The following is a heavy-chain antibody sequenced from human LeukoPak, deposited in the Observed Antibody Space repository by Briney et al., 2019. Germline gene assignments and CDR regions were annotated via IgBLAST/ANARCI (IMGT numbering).Heavy chain of an antibody. J-gene: IGHJ6*03. CDR1: GYSINIGYY. Sequence: SETLSLTCAVSGYSINIGYYWGWIRQPPGKGLEWIGSIYHSGSTYHNPSLKSRVTISVDTSKNQFSLKLSSVTAADTAVYYCARVTGYYYYYMDVWGKGTTVTVSS. D-gene: IGHD2-21*02. CDR2: IYHSGST. CDR3: ARVTGYYYYYMDV. V-gene: IGHV4-38-2*01.